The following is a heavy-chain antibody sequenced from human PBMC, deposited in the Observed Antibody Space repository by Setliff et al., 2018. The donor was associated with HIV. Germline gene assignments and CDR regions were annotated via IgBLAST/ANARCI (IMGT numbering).Heavy chain of an antibody. CDR3: TRDLWGDDYYYNDMDV. CDR2: IYTRGNT. CDR1: GGSIGGFY. D-gene: IGHD2-21*02. J-gene: IGHJ6*03. V-gene: IGHV4-4*07. Sequence: PSETLSLTCTVSGGSIGGFYWNWIRQSAGKGLQWIGRIYTRGNTNYNPSLRSRVTMSVDTSKNQFSLKVTSVTAADTAVYYCTRDLWGDDYYYNDMDVWGKGTTVTVSS.